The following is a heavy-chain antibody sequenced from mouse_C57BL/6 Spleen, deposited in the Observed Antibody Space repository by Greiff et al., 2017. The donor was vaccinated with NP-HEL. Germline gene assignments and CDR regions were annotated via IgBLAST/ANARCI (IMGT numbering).Heavy chain of an antibody. D-gene: IGHD1-1*01. V-gene: IGHV1-85*01. CDR2: IYPRDGST. Sequence: VQLQQSGPELVKPGASVKLSCKASGYTFTSYEINWVKQRPGQGLEWIGWIYPRDGSTKYNEKYKGKDTLTVDTSSSTAYMELHSLTSEDSAVYFCARSSTVVGGYYAMDYWGQGTSVTVSS. CDR1: GYTFTSYE. CDR3: ARSSTVVGGYYAMDY. J-gene: IGHJ4*01.